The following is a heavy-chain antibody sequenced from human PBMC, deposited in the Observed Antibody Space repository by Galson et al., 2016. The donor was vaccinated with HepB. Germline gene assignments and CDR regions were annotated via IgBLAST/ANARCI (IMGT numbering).Heavy chain of an antibody. Sequence: SETLSLTCTVSGASITTYYWSWIRQPPGKALEWIGYIHHRWSTKYNPSLNSRVTMSLDTSENQFSLSLRSVTAADTAVYYCTRDFDPFDPWGQGTLVTVSP. CDR2: IHHRWST. CDR1: GASITTYY. V-gene: IGHV4-59*01. D-gene: IGHD3-9*01. J-gene: IGHJ5*02. CDR3: TRDFDPFDP.